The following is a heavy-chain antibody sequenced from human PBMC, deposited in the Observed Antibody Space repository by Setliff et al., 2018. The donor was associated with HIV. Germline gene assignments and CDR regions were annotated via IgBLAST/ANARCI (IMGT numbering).Heavy chain of an antibody. Sequence: PSETLSLTCTVSGGSISTYYWSWIRQPPGKGLEWIGYIYYTGNTNYNPSLKSRVTISIDKSKNEFSLNMKSVTAADTATYYCARQSSQTVNSGWFANGAFDIWGHGILVTV. CDR3: ARQSSQTVNSGWFANGAFDI. J-gene: IGHJ3*02. CDR2: IYYTGNT. CDR1: GGSISTYY. D-gene: IGHD3-22*01. V-gene: IGHV4-59*08.